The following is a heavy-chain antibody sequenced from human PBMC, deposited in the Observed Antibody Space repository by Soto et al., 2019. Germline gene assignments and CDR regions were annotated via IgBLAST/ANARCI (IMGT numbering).Heavy chain of an antibody. CDR3: ARDWGRSDVIPAAISAMDV. CDR1: GDTFNRYT. J-gene: IGHJ6*02. V-gene: IGHV1-69*08. Sequence: QVQLVQSGAEVKRPGSSVKVSCKGSGDTFNRYTVTWVRQAPGQGLEWMGRIIPMFGIASYAQNFQGRVTITTHXPXXXAXXELSSMRSQDTAVYYCARDWGRSDVIPAAISAMDVWSQGTSVTVSS. CDR2: IIPMFGIA. D-gene: IGHD2-2*01.